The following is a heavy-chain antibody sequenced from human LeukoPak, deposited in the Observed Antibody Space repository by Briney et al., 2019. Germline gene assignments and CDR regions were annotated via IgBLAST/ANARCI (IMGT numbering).Heavy chain of an antibody. D-gene: IGHD6-13*01. V-gene: IGHV3-30*02. J-gene: IGHJ5*02. CDR3: AKDLAAAGLYNWFDP. Sequence: GGSLRLSCAASGFTFSSYGMHWVRQAPGKGLEWVAFIRYDGSNKYYAVSVKGRFTISRDNSKNTLYLQMNSLRADDTAFYYCAKDLAAAGLYNWFDPWGQGTLVTVSS. CDR1: GFTFSSYG. CDR2: IRYDGSNK.